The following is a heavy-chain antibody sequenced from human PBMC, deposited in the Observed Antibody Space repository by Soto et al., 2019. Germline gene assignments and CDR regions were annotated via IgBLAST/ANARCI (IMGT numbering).Heavy chain of an antibody. V-gene: IGHV1-69*02. CDR3: ACQQVGRIQLWLRYSYYYGMDV. D-gene: IGHD5-18*01. J-gene: IGHJ6*02. Sequence: SVKVSCKASGGTFSSYTISWVRQAPGQGLEWMGRIIPILGIANYAQKFQGRVTITADKSTSTAYMELSSLRSEDTAVYYCACQQVGRIQLWLRYSYYYGMDVWGQGTTVTVSS. CDR2: IIPILGIA. CDR1: GGTFSSYT.